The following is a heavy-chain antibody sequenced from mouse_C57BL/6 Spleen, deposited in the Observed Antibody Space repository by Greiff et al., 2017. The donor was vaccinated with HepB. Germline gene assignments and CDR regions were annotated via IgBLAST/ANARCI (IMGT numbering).Heavy chain of an antibody. J-gene: IGHJ4*01. Sequence: VQVVESGPGLVQPSQSLSITCTVSGFSLTSYGVHWVRQSPGKGLEWLGVIWRGGSTDYNAAFMSRLSITKDNSKSQVFFKMNSLQADDTAIYYCAKKAYYGSRKGYYYAMDYWGQGTSVTVSS. V-gene: IGHV2-5*01. CDR2: IWRGGST. D-gene: IGHD1-1*01. CDR3: AKKAYYGSRKGYYYAMDY. CDR1: GFSLTSYG.